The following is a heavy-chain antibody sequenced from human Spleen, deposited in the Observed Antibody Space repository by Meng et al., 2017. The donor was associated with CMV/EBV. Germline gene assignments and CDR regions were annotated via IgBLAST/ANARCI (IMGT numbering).Heavy chain of an antibody. D-gene: IGHD3-22*01. CDR2: IYSDGST. Sequence: GESLKISCVASGFNVSSNYMSWVRQAPGKGLEWVSVIYSDGSTYYADSVKGRFTISRDNSKNTLYLQMNSPRVEDTAVYYCARDSTMMAYYYYGMDVWGQGTTVTVSS. V-gene: IGHV3-53*01. J-gene: IGHJ6*02. CDR1: GFNVSSNY. CDR3: ARDSTMMAYYYYGMDV.